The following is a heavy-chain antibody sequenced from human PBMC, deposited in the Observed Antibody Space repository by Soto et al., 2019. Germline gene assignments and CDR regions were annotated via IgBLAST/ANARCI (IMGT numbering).Heavy chain of an antibody. CDR1: GFTLSSYW. CDR3: AKDLTWNQADY. CDR2: INSDGSST. J-gene: IGHJ4*02. V-gene: IGHV3-74*01. D-gene: IGHD1-1*01. Sequence: GGSLRLSCAASGFTLSSYWMHWVRQVPGKGLVWVSRINSDGSSTTYADTVKGRFTISRDNAKNTLYLQMNGLTAEDTALYYCAKDLTWNQADYWGQGALVTVSS.